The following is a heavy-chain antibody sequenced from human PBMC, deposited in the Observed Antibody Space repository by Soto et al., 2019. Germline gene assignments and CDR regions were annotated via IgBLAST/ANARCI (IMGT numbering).Heavy chain of an antibody. V-gene: IGHV3-30*18. CDR2: ILYDGSKK. J-gene: IGHJ4*02. CDR3: AKDRGALRWSEEHYYFDY. CDR1: GFTFSSYG. D-gene: IGHD2-15*01. Sequence: PWGSLRLSCAASGFTFSSYGMHWVRQAPGKWLEWVAVILYDGSKKYYADSMKCRFTISRDNSKNTLYLQMNSLRAEDSALYYCAKDRGALRWSEEHYYFDYWGQGSLVTVSS.